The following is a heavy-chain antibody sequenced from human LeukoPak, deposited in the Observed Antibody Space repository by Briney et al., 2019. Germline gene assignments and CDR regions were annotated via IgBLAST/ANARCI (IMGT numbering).Heavy chain of an antibody. CDR3: ARRIAAAGTMRFDP. CDR2: IYYSGST. Sequence: SQTLSLTCTVSGGSIGSGGYYWSWIRQHPGKGLEWIGYIYYSGSTYYNPSLKSRVTISVDTSKNQFSLKLSSVTAADTAVYYCARRIAAAGTMRFDPWGQGTLVTVSS. CDR1: GGSIGSGGYY. V-gene: IGHV4-31*03. D-gene: IGHD6-13*01. J-gene: IGHJ5*02.